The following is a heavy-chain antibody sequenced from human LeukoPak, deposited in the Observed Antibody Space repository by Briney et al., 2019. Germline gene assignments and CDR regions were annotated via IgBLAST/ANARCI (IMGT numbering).Heavy chain of an antibody. Sequence: GGSLRLSCAASGFGVSNYWMSWVRQAPGKGLEWVANIRQDGREKYYVDSVKGRFTISRDNAKNSLYLQMNSLRAEDTAVYYCARRYMDVWGKGTTVTVSS. CDR2: IRQDGREK. V-gene: IGHV3-7*01. CDR1: GFGVSNYW. CDR3: ARRYMDV. J-gene: IGHJ6*03.